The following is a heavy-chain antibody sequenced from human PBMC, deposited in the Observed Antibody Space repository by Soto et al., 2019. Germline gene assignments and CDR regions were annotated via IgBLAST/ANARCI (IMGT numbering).Heavy chain of an antibody. D-gene: IGHD3-22*01. CDR3: ARADYYGSSGYHLDY. CDR1: VYTFSNFY. CDR2: INPSGGST. J-gene: IGHJ4*02. V-gene: IGHV1-46*01. Sequence: ASVKVSCKASVYTFSNFYIHWVRQAPGQGLEWMGIINPSGGSTSYAQKFQGRVTMTRDTSTSTVYMELSSLRSEDTAVHYCARADYYGSSGYHLDYWGRGTLVTVSS.